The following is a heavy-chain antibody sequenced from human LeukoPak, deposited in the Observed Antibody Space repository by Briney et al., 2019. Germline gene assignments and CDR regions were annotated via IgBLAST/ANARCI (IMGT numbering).Heavy chain of an antibody. Sequence: GGSLRLSCAASGFTVSSNYMSWVRQAPGKGLEWVSVIYSGGSTYYADSVKGRFTISRHNSKNTLYLQMNSLRAEDTAVYYCARERWNEHYYYYGMDVWGQGTTVTVSS. CDR3: ARERWNEHYYYYGMDV. CDR2: IYSGGST. CDR1: GFTVSSNY. D-gene: IGHD1-1*01. V-gene: IGHV3-53*04. J-gene: IGHJ6*02.